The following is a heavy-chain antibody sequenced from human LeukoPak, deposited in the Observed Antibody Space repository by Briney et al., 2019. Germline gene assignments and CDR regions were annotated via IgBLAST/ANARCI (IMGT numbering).Heavy chain of an antibody. CDR3: ARDTRSSSSWGYYYYGMDV. Sequence: GASVKVSCKASGYTFTGYYMHWVRQAPGQGLEWMGWVNPNSGGTNYAQKFQGWVTMTRDTSISTAYMELSRLRSDDTAVYYCARDTRSSSSWGYYYYGMDVWGQGTTVTVSS. V-gene: IGHV1-2*04. J-gene: IGHJ6*02. CDR1: GYTFTGYY. CDR2: VNPNSGGT. D-gene: IGHD6-13*01.